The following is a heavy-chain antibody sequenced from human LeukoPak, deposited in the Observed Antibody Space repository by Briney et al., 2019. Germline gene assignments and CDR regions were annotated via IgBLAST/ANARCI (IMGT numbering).Heavy chain of an antibody. V-gene: IGHV3-30*04. CDR3: ARLHPAIAVAATAY. D-gene: IGHD6-19*01. CDR2: ISYDGSNK. J-gene: IGHJ4*02. Sequence: PGGSLRLSCAASGFTFSSYEMNWVRQAPGKGLEWVAVISYDGSNKYYADSVKGRFTISRDNSKNTLYLQMNSLRAEDTAVYYCARLHPAIAVAATAYWGQGTLVTVSS. CDR1: GFTFSSYE.